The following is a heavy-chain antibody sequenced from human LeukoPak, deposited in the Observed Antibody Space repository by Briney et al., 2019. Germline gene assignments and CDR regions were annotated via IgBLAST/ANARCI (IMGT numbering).Heavy chain of an antibody. Sequence: GGSLKLSCAASGFPFSSHTMNWVRQAPGKGLEWVSSIGGTNGYSFYAHSLKGRFTISRDNAKNSLSLLMNNLRAEDTAVYYCTRDQPFGSFDHWGQGILVTVSS. D-gene: IGHD3-10*01. CDR3: TRDQPFGSFDH. V-gene: IGHV3-21*01. CDR2: IGGTNGYS. J-gene: IGHJ4*02. CDR1: GFPFSSHT.